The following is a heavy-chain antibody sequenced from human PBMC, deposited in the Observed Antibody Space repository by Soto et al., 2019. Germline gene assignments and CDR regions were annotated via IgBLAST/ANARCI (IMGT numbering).Heavy chain of an antibody. CDR3: AKGVFDILTGYYYYFDY. V-gene: IGHV3-23*01. Sequence: VQLLESGGGLVQPGGSLRLSCAASGFTFSSSAMSWVRQAPGKGLEWVSTFSGSGGYTYYADSVKGRFTISRDNSKNTLYLQMNSLRAEDTAVYYCAKGVFDILTGYYYYFDYWGQGTLVTVSS. D-gene: IGHD3-9*01. CDR1: GFTFSSSA. J-gene: IGHJ4*02. CDR2: FSGSGGYT.